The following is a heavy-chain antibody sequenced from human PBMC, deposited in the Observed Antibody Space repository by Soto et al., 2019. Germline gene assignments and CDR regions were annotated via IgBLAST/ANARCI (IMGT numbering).Heavy chain of an antibody. J-gene: IGHJ4*02. CDR2: ISSSSSTI. CDR1: GFTFSSYS. Sequence: VQLVESGGGLVQPGGSLRLSCAASGFTFSSYSMNWVRQAPGKGLEWVSYISSSSSTIYYADSVKGRFTISRDNAKNSLYLQMNSLRAEDTAVYYCARGGVPAASYYFDYWGQGTLVTVSS. D-gene: IGHD2-2*01. CDR3: ARGGVPAASYYFDY. V-gene: IGHV3-48*01.